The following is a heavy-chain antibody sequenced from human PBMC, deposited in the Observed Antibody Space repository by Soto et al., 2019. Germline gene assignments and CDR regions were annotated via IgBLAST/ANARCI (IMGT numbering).Heavy chain of an antibody. V-gene: IGHV3-23*01. CDR1: GFTFSSYA. Sequence: EVQLLESGGGVVQPGGSLRLSCAASGFTFSSYAMSWVRQAPGKGLEWVSAISGSGGSTYYADSVKGRFTISRDNSKNTLYLQMNSLRAEDTAVYYCAKDAQGDIVVVVTGFDIWGQGTMVTVSS. CDR3: AKDAQGDIVVVVTGFDI. CDR2: ISGSGGST. J-gene: IGHJ3*02. D-gene: IGHD2-15*01.